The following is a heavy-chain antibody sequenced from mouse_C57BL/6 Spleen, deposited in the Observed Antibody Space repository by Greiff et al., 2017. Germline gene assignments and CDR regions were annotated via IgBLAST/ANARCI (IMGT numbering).Heavy chain of an antibody. V-gene: IGHV7-3*01. J-gene: IGHJ4*01. CDR1: GFTFTDYY. CDR2: IRNKANGYTT. CDR3: ARCQDYVAMGC. D-gene: IGHD3-2*02. Sequence: EVKLMESGGGLVQPGGSLSLSCAASGFTFTDYYMSWVRQPPGKALEWLGFIRNKANGYTTEYSASVKGRFTISRDNSQSILYLQMNALRAEDSATYCGARCQDYVAMGCWGKGTSVTVSS.